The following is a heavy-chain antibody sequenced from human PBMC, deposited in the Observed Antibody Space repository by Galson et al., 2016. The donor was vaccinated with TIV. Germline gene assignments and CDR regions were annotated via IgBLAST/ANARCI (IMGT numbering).Heavy chain of an antibody. V-gene: IGHV1-2*04. D-gene: IGHD1/OR15-1a*01. Sequence: SVKVSCKASGYTFTESFIHWVRQAPGQGLEWMSWINPNSGGTMAAQKLQGWVTMTMDTSITTAHMELSRLKSDDTAVTYCAQIGHEHDAFDIWGQGTMVTVFS. CDR3: AQIGHEHDAFDI. CDR1: GYTFTESF. CDR2: INPNSGGT. J-gene: IGHJ3*02.